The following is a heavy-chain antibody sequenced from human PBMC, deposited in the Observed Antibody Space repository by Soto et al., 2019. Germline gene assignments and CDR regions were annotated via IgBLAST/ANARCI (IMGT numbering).Heavy chain of an antibody. D-gene: IGHD4-4*01. Sequence: QVQLVQSGAEVKKPGASVKVSCKASGYTFTSYAMHWVRQAPGQRLEWMGWINAGNGNTKYSQKFQGRVTITRDTSASTAYMELSSLRSDDTSVYYCASSYSNYALIYYYCYGMDVWGQGTTVTVSS. CDR2: INAGNGNT. V-gene: IGHV1-3*01. CDR3: ASSYSNYALIYYYCYGMDV. J-gene: IGHJ6*02. CDR1: GYTFTSYA.